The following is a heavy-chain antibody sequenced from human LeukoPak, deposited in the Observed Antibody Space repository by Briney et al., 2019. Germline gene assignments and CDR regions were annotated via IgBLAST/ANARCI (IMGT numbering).Heavy chain of an antibody. CDR2: ISGSDVST. J-gene: IGHJ4*02. Sequence: GGSLRLSCAASGFTFSSYAMSWVRQAPGKGLEWVSGISGSDVSTYYADSVKGRFTISRDNSKKTVYLQMNSLRAKNTAVYYCAKEGGYSSSSVDYWGQGTLVTVSS. V-gene: IGHV3-23*01. D-gene: IGHD6-6*01. CDR1: GFTFSSYA. CDR3: AKEGGYSSSSVDY.